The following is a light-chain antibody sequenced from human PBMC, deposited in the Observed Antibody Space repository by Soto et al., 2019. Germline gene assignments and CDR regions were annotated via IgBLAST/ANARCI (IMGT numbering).Light chain of an antibody. V-gene: IGLV2-14*01. Sequence: QSALTQPASVSGSPGQSITISCTGTSSDVGGYNYVSWYQQHPGIAPKLMISEVSNRPSGVSNRFSGSKSGNTASLTISGLQAEDKADYYCSSYTSSSTLVFGGGTKVTVL. CDR1: SSDVGGYNY. CDR3: SSYTSSSTLV. CDR2: EVS. J-gene: IGLJ2*01.